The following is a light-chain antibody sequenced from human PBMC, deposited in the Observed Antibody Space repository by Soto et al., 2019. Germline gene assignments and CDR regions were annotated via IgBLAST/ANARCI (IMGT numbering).Light chain of an antibody. CDR2: KAS. CDR3: QQYNSYWT. CDR1: QSISSW. Sequence: DIQMTQSPSTLSASVGDRVTITCGASQSISSWLAWYQQKPGKAPKLLIYKASTLKSGVPSRFSGSGSGTEFTLTISSLQPDDFATYYCQQYNSYWTFGQGTKVEIK. V-gene: IGKV1-5*03. J-gene: IGKJ1*01.